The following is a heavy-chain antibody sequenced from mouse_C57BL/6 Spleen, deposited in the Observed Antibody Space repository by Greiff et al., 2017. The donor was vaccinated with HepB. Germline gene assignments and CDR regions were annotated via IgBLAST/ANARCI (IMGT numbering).Heavy chain of an antibody. CDR3: ARTEHGGVFDY. Sequence: EVQLQQSGPELVKPGASVKISCKASGYTFTDYYMNWVKQSHGKSLEWIGDINPNNGGTSYNQKFKGKATLTVDKSSSTAYMELRSLTSEDSAVYYCARTEHGGVFDYWGQGTTLTVSS. CDR2: INPNNGGT. CDR1: GYTFTDYY. D-gene: IGHD1-2*01. V-gene: IGHV1-26*01. J-gene: IGHJ2*01.